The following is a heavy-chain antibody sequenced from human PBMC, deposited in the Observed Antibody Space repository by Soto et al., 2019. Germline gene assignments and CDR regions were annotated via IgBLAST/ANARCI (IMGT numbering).Heavy chain of an antibody. CDR3: ARAGDDSGYSDY. D-gene: IGHD3-22*01. Sequence: LSLTCAVYGGSFSGYYWSWIRQPPGKGLEWIGEISHSGSTKYNPSLTSRVTISVDTSKNQFSLKLNSVTAADTAVYYCARAGDDSGYSDYWGQGTLVTVSS. V-gene: IGHV4-34*01. CDR1: GGSFSGYY. CDR2: ISHSGST. J-gene: IGHJ4*02.